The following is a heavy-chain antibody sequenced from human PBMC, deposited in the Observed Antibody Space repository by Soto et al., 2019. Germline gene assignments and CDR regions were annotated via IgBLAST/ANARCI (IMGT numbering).Heavy chain of an antibody. V-gene: IGHV3-23*01. Sequence: EVQLLESGGGLVQPGGSLRLSCAASGFTFSSYAMSWVRQAPGKGLEWVSAISGSGGSTYYADSVKGRFTISRDNSKNTLYLQMNSLRAEDTAVYYCAKDQVSVRAAAGLFDYWGQGPLVTVAS. CDR2: ISGSGGST. D-gene: IGHD6-13*01. CDR1: GFTFSSYA. J-gene: IGHJ4*02. CDR3: AKDQVSVRAAAGLFDY.